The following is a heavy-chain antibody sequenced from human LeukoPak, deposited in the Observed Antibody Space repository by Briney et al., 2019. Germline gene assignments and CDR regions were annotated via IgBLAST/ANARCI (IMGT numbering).Heavy chain of an antibody. CDR3: ARGGSRQNYYYNYMDV. CDR1: GDSISSGGYY. CDR2: IYHSGIT. Sequence: SETLSLTCTVSGDSISSGGYYWNWIRQPPGKGLEWIGYIYHSGITNYNPSLKSRVTISIDRSKNQFSLKLSSVSAADTAVYYCARGGSRQNYYYNYMDVWGKGTTVTVSS. D-gene: IGHD1-26*01. J-gene: IGHJ6*03. V-gene: IGHV4-30-2*01.